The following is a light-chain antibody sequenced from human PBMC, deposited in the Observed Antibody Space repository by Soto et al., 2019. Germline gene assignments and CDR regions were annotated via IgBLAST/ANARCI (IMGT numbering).Light chain of an antibody. CDR2: EVT. V-gene: IGLV2-8*01. CDR3: SSYVASKSYV. Sequence: QSVLTQPLSASGSPGQSVTISCTGTSRDVGGYNYVSWYQQHPGKAPKLLIYEVTKRPSGVPDRFSGSKSGNTASLTVSGLQAEDEGDYYCSSYVASKSYVFGTGTKVTVL. J-gene: IGLJ1*01. CDR1: SRDVGGYNY.